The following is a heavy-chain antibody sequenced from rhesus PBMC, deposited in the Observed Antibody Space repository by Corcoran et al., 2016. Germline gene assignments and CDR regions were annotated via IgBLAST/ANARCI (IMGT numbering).Heavy chain of an antibody. CDR3: ASNIGGYSFLDY. D-gene: IGHD5-24*01. Sequence: QVQLQQWGEGLVKPSETLSLTCAVYGGSISGYYYWSRIRQPPGKGLEWLGYIYGNSASTNYSPSLKNRVTISQDTSKNQFSLKLSSVTAADTAVYYCASNIGGYSFLDYWGQGVLVTVSS. J-gene: IGHJ4*01. CDR1: GGSISGYYY. V-gene: IGHV4-73*01. CDR2: IYGNSAST.